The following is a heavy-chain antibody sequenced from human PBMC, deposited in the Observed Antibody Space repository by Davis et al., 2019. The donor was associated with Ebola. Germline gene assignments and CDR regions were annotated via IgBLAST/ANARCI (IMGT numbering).Heavy chain of an antibody. CDR2: IYPGDSDT. D-gene: IGHD2-2*01. CDR1: GYSFTSYW. J-gene: IGHJ6*02. CDR3: ARLKLGYCISTSCSRGDYYGMDV. Sequence: GESLKISCKGSGYSFTSYWIGWVRQMPGKGLEWMGIIYPGDSDTRYSPSFQGQVTISADKSISTAYLQWSSLKASDTAMYYCARLKLGYCISTSCSRGDYYGMDVWGQGTTVTVSS. V-gene: IGHV5-51*01.